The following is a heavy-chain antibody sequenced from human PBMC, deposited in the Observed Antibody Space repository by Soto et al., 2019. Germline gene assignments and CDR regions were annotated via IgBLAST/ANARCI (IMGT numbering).Heavy chain of an antibody. CDR1: GFTFSSYA. CDR3: ARGLLPKAHGMDV. D-gene: IGHD2-15*01. CDR2: ISYDGSNK. J-gene: IGHJ6*02. Sequence: GGSLRLSCAASGFTFSSYAMHWVRQAPGKGLEWVAVISYDGSNKYYADSVKGRFTISRDNSKNTLYLQMNSLRAEDTAVYYCARGLLPKAHGMDVWGQGTTVTVSS. V-gene: IGHV3-30-3*01.